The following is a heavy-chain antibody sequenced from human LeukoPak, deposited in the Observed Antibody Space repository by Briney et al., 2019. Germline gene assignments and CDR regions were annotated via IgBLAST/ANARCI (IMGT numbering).Heavy chain of an antibody. Sequence: PGGSLRLSCAASGFTFSSYGMHWVRQAPGKGLEWVAFIRYDGTNKYYADSVKGRFTISRDNSKNTLYLQMNSLKTEDTAVYFCAREVSTPIPPSSYYFDYWGQGTLVTVSS. D-gene: IGHD1-14*01. V-gene: IGHV3-30*02. CDR2: IRYDGTNK. CDR1: GFTFSSYG. J-gene: IGHJ4*02. CDR3: AREVSTPIPPSSYYFDY.